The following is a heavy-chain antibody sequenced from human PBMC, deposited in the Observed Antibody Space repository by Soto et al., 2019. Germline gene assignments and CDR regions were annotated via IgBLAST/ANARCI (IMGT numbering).Heavy chain of an antibody. V-gene: IGHV5-51*01. CDR3: ARSYYDILTGYRPAYYYYYYMDV. D-gene: IGHD3-9*01. CDR1: GYSFTSYW. Sequence: GESLKISCKGSGYSFTSYWIGWVRQMPGKGLEWMGIIYPGDSDTRYSPSFQGQVTISADKSISTAYLQWSSLKASDTAMYYCARSYYDILTGYRPAYYYYYYMDVWGKGTTVTVSS. CDR2: IYPGDSDT. J-gene: IGHJ6*03.